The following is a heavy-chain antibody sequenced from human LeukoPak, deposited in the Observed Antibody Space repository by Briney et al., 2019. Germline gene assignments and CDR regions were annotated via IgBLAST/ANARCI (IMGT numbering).Heavy chain of an antibody. J-gene: IGHJ4*02. CDR1: GFTFSSNY. CDR2: IYSGGST. CDR3: ARNGYSSSWYRN. V-gene: IGHV3-53*01. D-gene: IGHD6-13*01. Sequence: PGGSLRLSCAASGFTFSSNYMSWVRQAPGKGLEWVSVIYSGGSTYYADSVKGRFTISRGNSENTLYLQMNSLRAEDTAVYYCARNGYSSSWYRNWGQGTLVTVSS.